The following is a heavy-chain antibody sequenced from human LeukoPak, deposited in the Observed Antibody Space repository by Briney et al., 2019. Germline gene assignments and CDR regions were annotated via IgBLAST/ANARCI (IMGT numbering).Heavy chain of an antibody. CDR2: INHSGST. V-gene: IGHV4-34*01. CDR3: ARAHDYGVWGY. Sequence: SETLSLTCAVYGGSFSGYYWSWIRQPPGKGLEWIGEINHSGSTNYNPPLKSRVTISVDTSKNQFSLKLSSVTAADTAVYYCARAHDYGVWGYWGQGTLVTVSS. CDR1: GGSFSGYY. J-gene: IGHJ4*02. D-gene: IGHD4-17*01.